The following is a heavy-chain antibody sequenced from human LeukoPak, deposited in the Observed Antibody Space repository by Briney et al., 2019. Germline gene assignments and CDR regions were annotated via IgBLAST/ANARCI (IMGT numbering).Heavy chain of an antibody. J-gene: IGHJ4*02. D-gene: IGHD2/OR15-2a*01. CDR3: ARGVIPSAGDY. Sequence: KTSETLSLTCTVSGGSISSYYWSWIRQPPGKGLEWIGYIYTSGSTNYNPSLKSRVTMSVDTSKNQFSLKLSSVTAADTAVYYCARGVIPSAGDYWGQGTLVTVSS. CDR2: IYTSGST. V-gene: IGHV4-4*08. CDR1: GGSISSYY.